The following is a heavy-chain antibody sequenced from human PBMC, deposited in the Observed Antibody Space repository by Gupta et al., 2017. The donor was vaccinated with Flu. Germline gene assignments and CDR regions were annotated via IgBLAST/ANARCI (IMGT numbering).Heavy chain of an antibody. V-gene: IGHV3-9*01. D-gene: IGHD2-15*01. J-gene: IGHJ4*02. CDR3: AKDIGVATVTGGYLES. CDR2: ISWKSDII. Sequence: EVRLEESGGGWAQPGMSLSLSCTASGFSFESHAMHWVRQRPGQGLEWVSAISWKSDIISYADSVKGRFIISRDNAKKSLHLQMNNLRPEDTAFYYCAKDIGVATVTGGYLESWGQGALVTVSS. CDR1: GFSFESHA.